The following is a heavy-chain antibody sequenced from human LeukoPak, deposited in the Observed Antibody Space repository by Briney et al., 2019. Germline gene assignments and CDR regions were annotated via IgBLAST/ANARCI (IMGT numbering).Heavy chain of an antibody. Sequence: GESLKISCKGSGYSFTSYWIGWVRQMPGKGLEWMGIIYPGDSDTRYSPSFQGQVTISADKSISTAYLQWSSLRASDTAMYYCARRARDIVVAVAARAHAFDIWGQGTMVTVSS. CDR1: GYSFTSYW. J-gene: IGHJ3*02. CDR2: IYPGDSDT. V-gene: IGHV5-51*01. CDR3: ARRARDIVVAVAARAHAFDI. D-gene: IGHD2-15*01.